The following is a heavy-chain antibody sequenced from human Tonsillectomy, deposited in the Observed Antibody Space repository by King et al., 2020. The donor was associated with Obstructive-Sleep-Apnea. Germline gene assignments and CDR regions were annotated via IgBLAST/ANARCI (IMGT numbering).Heavy chain of an antibody. V-gene: IGHV3-30*04. Sequence: VQLVESGGGVVQPGSSLRLSCVGSGFTFRSYAIDWVRQAPGKGLEWVAVISYDESYKYYGDSVRGRFTISRDNSKNTVYLQMSRLTTGDTAMYFCARHFEGATAAGLDYWGQGTLVTVSS. CDR2: ISYDESYK. CDR1: GFTFRSYA. CDR3: ARHFEGATAAGLDY. D-gene: IGHD6-13*01. J-gene: IGHJ4*02.